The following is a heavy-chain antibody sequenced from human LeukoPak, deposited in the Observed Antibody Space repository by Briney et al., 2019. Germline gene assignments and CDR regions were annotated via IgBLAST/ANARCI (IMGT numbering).Heavy chain of an antibody. CDR2: ISGSGGST. J-gene: IGHJ3*02. D-gene: IGHD3-10*01. CDR1: GFIFENYG. Sequence: GGSLRLSCVASGFIFENYGMDWVRQVPGKGLEWVSAISGSGGSTYYADSVKGRFTTSRDNSKNTLYLQMNSLRAEDTAVYYCAKGLGGGPGDAFDIWGQGTMVTVSS. V-gene: IGHV3-23*01. CDR3: AKGLGGGPGDAFDI.